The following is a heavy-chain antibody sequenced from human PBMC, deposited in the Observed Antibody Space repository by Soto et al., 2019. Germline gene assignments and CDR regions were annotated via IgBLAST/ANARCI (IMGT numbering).Heavy chain of an antibody. CDR2: ISYTVDT. CDR1: GDSVSSGRYF. Sequence: SSETLSLTCSVSGDSVSSGRYFWTWIRQPPGKGLEWIAYISYTVDTNYNPSLKSRVTISVDRPRNQFSLTLTSVNAADTAVYFCARIVVRATVDLCGQGSLVTVSS. CDR3: ARIVVRATVDL. D-gene: IGHD2-15*01. J-gene: IGHJ5*02. V-gene: IGHV4-61*01.